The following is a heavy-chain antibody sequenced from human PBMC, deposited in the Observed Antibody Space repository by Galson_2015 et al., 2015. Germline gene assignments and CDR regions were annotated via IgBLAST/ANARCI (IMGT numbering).Heavy chain of an antibody. CDR1: RFSFSNYW. D-gene: IGHD2-15*01. V-gene: IGHV3-7*01. CDR2: IKEDGSEK. Sequence: SLRLSCAASRFSFSNYWMTWVRQAPGKGLEWVANIKEDGSEKYYVDSVKGRFTVSRDNAKNLLSLQMNSLRAEDTAVYYCAKEEVGIGYCSGGSCLYNYFDPWGQGTLVTVSS. CDR3: AKEEVGIGYCSGGSCLYNYFDP. J-gene: IGHJ5*02.